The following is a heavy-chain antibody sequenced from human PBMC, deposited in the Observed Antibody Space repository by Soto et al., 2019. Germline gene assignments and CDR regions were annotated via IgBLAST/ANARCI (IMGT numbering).Heavy chain of an antibody. D-gene: IGHD5-18*01. CDR1: GYTFTSYG. Sequence: GASVKVSCKASGYTFTSYGISWVRQAPGQGLEWMGWINPNSGGTNYAQKFQGWVTMTRDTSISTAYMELSRLRSDDTAVYYCARDGSYGSHFDYWGRGTLVTVSS. V-gene: IGHV1-2*04. J-gene: IGHJ4*02. CDR2: INPNSGGT. CDR3: ARDGSYGSHFDY.